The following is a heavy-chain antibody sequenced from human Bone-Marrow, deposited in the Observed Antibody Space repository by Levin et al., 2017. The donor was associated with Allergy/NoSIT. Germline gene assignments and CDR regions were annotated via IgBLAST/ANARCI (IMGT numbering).Heavy chain of an antibody. Sequence: LSLTCAASGFPVSSNYMSWVRQAPGKGLEWVSVIYSGGSTYYADSVKGRFTISRDNSKNTLYLQMNSLRAEDTAVYYCARDMGYCSGGSCYRWFDPWGQGTLVTVSS. CDR2: IYSGGST. CDR1: GFPVSSNY. J-gene: IGHJ5*02. D-gene: IGHD2-15*01. CDR3: ARDMGYCSGGSCYRWFDP. V-gene: IGHV3-53*01.